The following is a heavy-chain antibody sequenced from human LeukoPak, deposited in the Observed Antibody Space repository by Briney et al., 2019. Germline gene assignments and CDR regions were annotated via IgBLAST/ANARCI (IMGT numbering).Heavy chain of an antibody. V-gene: IGHV3-30*02. J-gene: IGHJ4*02. D-gene: IGHD6-6*01. Sequence: GGSLRLSCAASGFTFNDFAMNWVRQAPGKGLEWVSIIWFDESKKFYADSVKGRFAISRDNSKNTVFLQMNSLRAEDTAVYYCAKDFFASTASRPHYWGQGTLVTVSS. CDR2: IWFDESKK. CDR1: GFTFNDFA. CDR3: AKDFFASTASRPHY.